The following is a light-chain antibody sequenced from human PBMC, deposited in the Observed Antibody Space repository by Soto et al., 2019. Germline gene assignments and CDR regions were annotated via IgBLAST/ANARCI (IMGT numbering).Light chain of an antibody. CDR3: QQSYSTPPT. Sequence: DIQMTQSPSSLSASVGDSVTITCRASQSISSFLNWYQHKPGKAPKVLIYGASRLQSGVPTRFSGSGSGTDFTLTISSLHPEEFATYFCQQSYSTPPTFGQGTRVEIK. J-gene: IGKJ1*01. CDR1: QSISSF. V-gene: IGKV1-39*01. CDR2: GAS.